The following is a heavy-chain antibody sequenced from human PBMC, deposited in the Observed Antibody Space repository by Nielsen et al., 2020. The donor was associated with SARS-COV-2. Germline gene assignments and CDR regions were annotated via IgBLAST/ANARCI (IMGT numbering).Heavy chain of an antibody. V-gene: IGHV4-34*01. D-gene: IGHD2-15*01. J-gene: IGHJ6*02. CDR3: AREVDLNPYYYYGMDV. CDR2: INHSGST. Sequence: WIRQPPGKGLEWIGEINHSGSTNYNPSLKSRVTMSVDTSKNQFSLKLSSVTAADTAVYYCAREVDLNPYYYYGMDVWGQGTTVTVSS.